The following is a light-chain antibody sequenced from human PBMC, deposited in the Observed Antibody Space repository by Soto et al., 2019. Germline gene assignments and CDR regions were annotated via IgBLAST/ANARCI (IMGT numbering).Light chain of an antibody. V-gene: IGLV1-40*01. J-gene: IGLJ1*01. CDR3: QSYDNSLTGFYV. CDR2: GTT. CDR1: NSNIGAGYD. Sequence: QSVLTQPPSVSGAPGQWVTISCTGSNSNIGAGYDVHWYRQLPGTAPKLLIYGTTKRPSGVPDRFSGSKSASSASLAITELQTEDEADYYCQSYDNSLTGFYVFGTGTKVTVL.